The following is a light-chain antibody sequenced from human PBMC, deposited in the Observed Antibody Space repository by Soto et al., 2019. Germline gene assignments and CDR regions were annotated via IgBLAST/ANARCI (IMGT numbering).Light chain of an antibody. CDR1: QSISSY. CDR2: AAS. CDR3: QQSYSTPPT. J-gene: IGKJ1*01. V-gene: IGKV1-39*01. Sequence: DIQMTQSPSSLSASVGDRVTITCRASQSISSYLNWYQQKPGKAPKLLIYAASSLQSGVPSRFSGSGSATDFTLTISSLQPEDFATYYCQQSYSTPPTFGQGTKVEI.